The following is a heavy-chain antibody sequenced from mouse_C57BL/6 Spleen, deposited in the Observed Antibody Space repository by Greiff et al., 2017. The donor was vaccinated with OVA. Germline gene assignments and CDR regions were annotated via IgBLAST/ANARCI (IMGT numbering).Heavy chain of an antibody. CDR1: GYAFSSSW. V-gene: IGHV1-82*01. CDR2: IYPGDGDT. J-gene: IGHJ3*01. CDR3: ARGEYDYDGFAY. D-gene: IGHD2-4*01. Sequence: QVQLQQSGPELVKPGASVKISCKASGYAFSSSWMNWVKQRPGKGLEWIGRIYPGDGDTNYNGKFKGKATLTADKSSSTAYMQLSSLTSEDSAVYFCARGEYDYDGFAYWGQGTLVTVSA.